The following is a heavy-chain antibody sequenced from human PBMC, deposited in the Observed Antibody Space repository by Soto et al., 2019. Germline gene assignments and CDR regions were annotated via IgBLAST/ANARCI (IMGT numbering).Heavy chain of an antibody. CDR3: ARVRGARNYYYGVDV. V-gene: IGHV4-59*01. D-gene: IGHD1-26*01. CDR1: GGSISSYY. CDR2: IYYSGST. Sequence: NPSETLSLTCTVSGGSISSYYWTWIRQPPGKGLEWIGGIYYSGSTNFNPSLKSRVTISVDTSKNQFSLKLTSVTAADTAVYFCARVRGARNYYYGVDVWGQGTTVTVSS. J-gene: IGHJ6*02.